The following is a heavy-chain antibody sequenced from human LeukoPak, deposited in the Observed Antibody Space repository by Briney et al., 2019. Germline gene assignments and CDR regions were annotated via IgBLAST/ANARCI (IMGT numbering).Heavy chain of an antibody. J-gene: IGHJ5*02. CDR1: GGSISSGGFY. V-gene: IGHV4-31*03. D-gene: IGHD2-8*01. Sequence: PSETLSLTCTVSGGSISSGGFYWSWIRQHPGKGLEWIGYIYYSGRTYYNPSLKSRLTISQDTSKNQFSLRLRSVTAADTAVYYCARAPSDAWFDPWAREPWSPSPQ. CDR2: IYYSGRT. CDR3: ARAPSDAWFDP.